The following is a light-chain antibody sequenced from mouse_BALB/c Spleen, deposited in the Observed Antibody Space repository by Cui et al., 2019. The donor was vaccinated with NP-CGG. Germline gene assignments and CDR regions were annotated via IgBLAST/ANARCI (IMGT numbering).Light chain of an antibody. CDR2: GTN. CDR3: ALWYSNHWV. CDR1: TGAVTTSNY. V-gene: IGLV1*01. J-gene: IGLJ1*01. Sequence: AVVTQESALTTSPGETVTLTCRSSTGAVTTSNYANWVQEKPDHLFTGLIGGTNNRAPGVHARFSGSLIGDKAALTITGAQTEDEAIYFCALWYSNHWVFGGGTKLTVL.